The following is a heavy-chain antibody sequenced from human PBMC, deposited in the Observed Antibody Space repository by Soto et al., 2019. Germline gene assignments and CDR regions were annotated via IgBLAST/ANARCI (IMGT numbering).Heavy chain of an antibody. D-gene: IGHD7-27*01. CDR1: GASISRGAYY. Sequence: PSETLSLTCSVSGASISRGAYYWTWILQHPGKGLEWIWNIYYSGSAYYNPSLKSRITISVDTSKNQFSLKLSFVTAADSAVYYCARGVLAKWGPENWFDPCGQGTLLTVSS. CDR3: ARGVLAKWGPENWFDP. V-gene: IGHV4-31*03. CDR2: IYYSGSA. J-gene: IGHJ5*02.